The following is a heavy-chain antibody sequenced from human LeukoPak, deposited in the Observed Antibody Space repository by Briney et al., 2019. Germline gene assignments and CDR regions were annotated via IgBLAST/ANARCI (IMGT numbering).Heavy chain of an antibody. D-gene: IGHD6-19*01. Sequence: GGSLRLSCAASGFTFSSYAMTWVRQAPGKGLEWVSAISGSGGSTHYADSVKGRFTISRDNSKNTLYLQTNSLRAEDTAVYYCAKSIAVAAYTAFDIWGQGTMVTVSS. CDR3: AKSIAVAAYTAFDI. CDR1: GFTFSSYA. CDR2: ISGSGGST. J-gene: IGHJ3*02. V-gene: IGHV3-23*01.